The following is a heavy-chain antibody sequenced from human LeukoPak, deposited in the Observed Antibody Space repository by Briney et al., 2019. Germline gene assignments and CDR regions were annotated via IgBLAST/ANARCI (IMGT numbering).Heavy chain of an antibody. Sequence: PGGSLRVSCAASGFTFSSDAMHCVRQAPGKGLEYVSAISSNGGSTYYANSVKGRFTISRDNSKNTLYLQMGSLRAEDMAVYYCARPYYYGSRSYLYWGQGTLVTVSS. CDR2: ISSNGGST. CDR3: ARPYYYGSRSYLY. CDR1: GFTFSSDA. J-gene: IGHJ4*02. D-gene: IGHD3-10*01. V-gene: IGHV3-64*01.